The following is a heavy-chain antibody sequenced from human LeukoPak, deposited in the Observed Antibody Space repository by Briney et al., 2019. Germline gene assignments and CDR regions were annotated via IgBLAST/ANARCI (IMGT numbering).Heavy chain of an antibody. CDR1: GDSISTYY. CDR2: IDYRGST. J-gene: IGHJ3*02. CDR3: ARSRSGYSYDHAAFEI. Sequence: SETLSLTCTVSGDSISTYYWSWIRQPPGRGLEWIAYIDYRGSTTYNPSLRSRVTISVDTSRNQFSLKLYSVTAADTAVYYCARSRSGYSYDHAAFEIWGQGTMVTVSS. V-gene: IGHV4-59*01. D-gene: IGHD5-18*01.